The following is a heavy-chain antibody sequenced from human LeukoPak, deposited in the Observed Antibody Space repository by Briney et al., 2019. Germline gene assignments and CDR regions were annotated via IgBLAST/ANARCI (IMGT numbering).Heavy chain of an antibody. CDR2: ISPSNGNT. J-gene: IGHJ4*02. CDR1: GYTFSTYH. CDR3: VREASGGYFDY. D-gene: IGHD3-16*01. Sequence: GASLKVSCKASGYTFSTYHMNWVRQAPAQGLDWMGTISPSNGNTNYAQSFRGRVTMTRDTSTSTVYMELTSLTSEDTAVYYCVREASGGYFDYWGQGTQVTVSS. V-gene: IGHV1-46*01.